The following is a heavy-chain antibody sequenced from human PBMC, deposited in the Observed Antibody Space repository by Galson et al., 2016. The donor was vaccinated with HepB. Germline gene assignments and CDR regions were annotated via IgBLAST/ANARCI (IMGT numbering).Heavy chain of an antibody. J-gene: IGHJ4*02. CDR2: ISYGGTYK. D-gene: IGHD3-10*01. Sequence: SLRLSCAASGFTFSDYGMYWVRQAPGKGLEWVASISYGGTYKYHADSVKGRFIISRDNSKNTVYLQMNSLKTEDTAVYYCANERGSSRSPGYWGQGTLVSVSS. CDR1: GFTFSDYG. CDR3: ANERGSSRSPGY. V-gene: IGHV3-30*18.